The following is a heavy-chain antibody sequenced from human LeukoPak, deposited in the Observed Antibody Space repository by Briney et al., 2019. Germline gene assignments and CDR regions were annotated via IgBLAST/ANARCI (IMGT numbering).Heavy chain of an antibody. CDR1: GYTFTGYY. CDR2: INPKKGGT. CDR3: ARDRAILAMDYEFDY. Sequence: GASVMVSCKASGYTFTGYYMHWVRQAPGQGLEWMGWINPKKGGTNYAQKFQGRVTMTRDTSINTAYMDLSSLRSDDTAVYYCARDRAILAMDYEFDYWGQGTLVTVCS. V-gene: IGHV1-2*02. D-gene: IGHD3-16*01. J-gene: IGHJ4*02.